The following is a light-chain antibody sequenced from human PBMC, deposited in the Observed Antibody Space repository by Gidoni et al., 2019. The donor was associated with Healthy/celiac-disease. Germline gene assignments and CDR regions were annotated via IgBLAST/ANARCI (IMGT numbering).Light chain of an antibody. V-gene: IGKV4-1*01. CDR2: GAS. Sequence: DIVMTQSPDSLAVSLGERATINCKSSQSVLYSSNNKNYLAWYQQKPGQPPKLLIYGASTRESGVPDRFSGSGSGTDFTLTISSLQAEDVAVYYCQQYYSTPVTFGQXTKVEIK. J-gene: IGKJ1*01. CDR1: QSVLYSSNNKNY. CDR3: QQYYSTPVT.